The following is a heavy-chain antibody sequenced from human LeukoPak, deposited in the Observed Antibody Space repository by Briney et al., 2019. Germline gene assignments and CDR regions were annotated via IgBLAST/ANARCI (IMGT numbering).Heavy chain of an antibody. V-gene: IGHV4-59*01. J-gene: IGHJ4*02. CDR2: IYYSGST. D-gene: IGHD6-25*01. Sequence: SETLSLTCTVSGGSISSYYWSWLRQPPGKGLEWIGYIYYSGSTNYNPSLKSRVTISVDTSKNQFSLKLSSVTAADTAVYYCARGGFSDPFGQLDYWGQGTLVTASS. CDR1: GGSISSYY. CDR3: ARGGFSDPFGQLDY.